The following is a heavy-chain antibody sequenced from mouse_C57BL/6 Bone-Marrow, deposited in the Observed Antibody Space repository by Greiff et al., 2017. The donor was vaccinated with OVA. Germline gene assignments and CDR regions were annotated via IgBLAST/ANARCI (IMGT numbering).Heavy chain of an antibody. Sequence: VPLQQSGPELVKPGASVTMSCTASGYTFTDSNMHWVKQSHGKRLAWIGSINPNNGGTSYNQKIKGKATLTGNKSSSTAYMELRSLTSEDYAVDYCASGENYSAYWGQGTLVTVSA. D-gene: IGHD2-12*01. CDR3: ASGENYSAY. V-gene: IGHV1-22*01. CDR2: INPNNGGT. J-gene: IGHJ3*01. CDR1: GYTFTDSN.